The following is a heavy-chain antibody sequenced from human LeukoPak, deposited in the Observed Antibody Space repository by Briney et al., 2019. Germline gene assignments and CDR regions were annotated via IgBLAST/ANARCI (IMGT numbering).Heavy chain of an antibody. Sequence: ASVKVSCKASGYTFTSYDINWVRQATGQGLGWMGWMNPNSGNTGYAQKFQGRVTITRNTSISTAYMELSSLRSEDTAVYYCARASPGYYYMDVWGKGTTVTVSS. CDR2: MNPNSGNT. CDR3: ARASPGYYYMDV. V-gene: IGHV1-8*03. J-gene: IGHJ6*03. CDR1: GYTFTSYD.